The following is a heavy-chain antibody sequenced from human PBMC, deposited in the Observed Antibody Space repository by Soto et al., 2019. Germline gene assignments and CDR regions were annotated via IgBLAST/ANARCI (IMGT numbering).Heavy chain of an antibody. V-gene: IGHV1-69*01. Sequence: QVQLVQSGAEVKKPGSSVKVSCKAPGGTFSTYAISWVRQAPGQGLEWIGGVIPIFGTPKYAQKFQGRVTITADESTSTGYMEQRSLRSEDTAVYYCARSQGGSSSLDIYYYYYYGMDVWGQGTTVTVSS. CDR3: ARSQGGSSSLDIYYYYYYGMDV. CDR1: GGTFSTYA. J-gene: IGHJ6*02. CDR2: VIPIFGTP. D-gene: IGHD2-15*01.